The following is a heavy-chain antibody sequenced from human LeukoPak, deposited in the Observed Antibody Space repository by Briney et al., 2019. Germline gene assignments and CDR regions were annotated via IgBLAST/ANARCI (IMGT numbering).Heavy chain of an antibody. V-gene: IGHV3-74*01. CDR1: GFTFDDHG. Sequence: GGSLRLSCAASGFTFDDHGMNWVRQAPGKGLVWVSRINTDGSRITYADSVKGRFTISRDNAMNTVYLQMNSLRAEDTAVYYCARVLSGSWDWFDPWGQGTLVTVSS. CDR3: ARVLSGSWDWFDP. CDR2: INTDGSRI. D-gene: IGHD3-22*01. J-gene: IGHJ5*02.